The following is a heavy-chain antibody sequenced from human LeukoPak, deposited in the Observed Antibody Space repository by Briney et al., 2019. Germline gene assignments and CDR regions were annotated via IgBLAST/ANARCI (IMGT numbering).Heavy chain of an antibody. V-gene: IGHV3-33*01. Sequence: PGRSLRLSCAASGFTFRNYGMLWVRQAPGKGLEWVTIVWYDGNNKYYADSVKGRFTISRDNSRDTVYLQMNSLRVEDTAVYYCARLRSGSSDYWGQGTLVTVSS. CDR2: VWYDGNNK. J-gene: IGHJ4*02. CDR3: ARLRSGSSDY. CDR1: GFTFRNYG. D-gene: IGHD3-10*01.